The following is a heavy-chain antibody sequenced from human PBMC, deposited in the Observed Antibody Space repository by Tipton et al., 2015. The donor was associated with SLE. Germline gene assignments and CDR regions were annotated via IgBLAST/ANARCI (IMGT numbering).Heavy chain of an antibody. CDR3: ARESTVVAAAGLLYYFDY. CDR2: ISGSGGST. V-gene: IGHV3-23*01. D-gene: IGHD6-13*01. CDR1: GFTFSSYA. J-gene: IGHJ4*02. Sequence: SLRLSCAASGFTFSSYAMSWVRQAPGKGLEWVSAISGSGGSTYYADSVKGRFTISRDNAKNSLYLQMNSLRAEDTAVYYCARESTVVAAAGLLYYFDYWGQGTLVTVSS.